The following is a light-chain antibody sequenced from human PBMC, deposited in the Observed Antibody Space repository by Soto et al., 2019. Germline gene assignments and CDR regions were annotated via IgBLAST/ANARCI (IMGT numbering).Light chain of an antibody. CDR1: SSDVGGYKF. Sequence: ALTQPASVSGSPGQSITISCTGTSSDVGGYKFVSWYQQHPGKAPKLIIYEVSNRPSGFSSRFSGSKSGNTASLTISGLQAEDEDHYYCGSYTGSIYVFGTGTKVTVL. J-gene: IGLJ1*01. CDR2: EVS. V-gene: IGLV2-14*01. CDR3: GSYTGSIYV.